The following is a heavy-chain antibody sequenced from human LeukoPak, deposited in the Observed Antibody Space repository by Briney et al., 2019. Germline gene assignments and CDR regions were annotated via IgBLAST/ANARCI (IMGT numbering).Heavy chain of an antibody. J-gene: IGHJ4*02. D-gene: IGHD3-22*01. V-gene: IGHV1-8*01. CDR1: GYTFTSYD. CDR2: MNPNSGNT. Sequence: ASVKVSCKASGYTFTSYDISWMRQATGQGLEWMGWMNPNSGNTGYAQKFQDRVTMTRNTSINTAYMELSSLRSEDMAVYYCARGFRDSSGRKPDYWGQGTLVTVSS. CDR3: ARGFRDSSGRKPDY.